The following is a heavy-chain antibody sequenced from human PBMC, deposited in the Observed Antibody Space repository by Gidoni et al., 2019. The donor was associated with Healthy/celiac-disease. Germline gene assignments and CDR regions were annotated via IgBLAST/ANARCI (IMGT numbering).Heavy chain of an antibody. D-gene: IGHD5-12*01. CDR2: IYYSGST. J-gene: IGHJ6*02. CDR3: ARDGGSGYDDPYYYGMDV. V-gene: IGHV4-59*01. Sequence: QVQLQESGPGLVKPSETLSLTCTVSGGSISSYYWSWIRQPPGKGLEWIGYIYYSGSTNYNPSLKSRVTISVDTSKNQFSLKLSSVTAADTAVYYCARDGGSGYDDPYYYGMDVWGQGTTVTVSS. CDR1: GGSISSYY.